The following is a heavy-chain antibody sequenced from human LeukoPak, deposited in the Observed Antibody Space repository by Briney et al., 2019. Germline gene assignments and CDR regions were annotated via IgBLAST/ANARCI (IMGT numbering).Heavy chain of an antibody. CDR3: ARRAGAYSHPYDY. D-gene: IGHD4/OR15-4a*01. Sequence: GGSLRLSCAASGFTFSSSGMSWVRQAPGKGLEWVSYISSSGSTIYYADSVKGRFTISRDNAKNSLYLQMNSLRAEDTAVYYCARRAGAYSHPYDYWGQGTLVTVSS. V-gene: IGHV3-48*04. CDR1: GFTFSSSG. CDR2: ISSSGSTI. J-gene: IGHJ4*02.